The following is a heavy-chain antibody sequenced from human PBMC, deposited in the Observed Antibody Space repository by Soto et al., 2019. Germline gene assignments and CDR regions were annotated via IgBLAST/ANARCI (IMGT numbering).Heavy chain of an antibody. D-gene: IGHD3-10*01. CDR1: GGTFSSYA. CDR3: AGGYYYGSGSYYNGGYYYYGMDV. J-gene: IGHJ6*02. V-gene: IGHV1-69*13. Sequence: ASVKVSCKASGGTFSSYAISWVRQAPGQGLEWMGGIIPIFGTANYAQKFQGRVTITADESTSTAYMELSSLRSEDTAVYYCAGGYYYGSGSYYNGGYYYYGMDVWGQGTTVTVSS. CDR2: IIPIFGTA.